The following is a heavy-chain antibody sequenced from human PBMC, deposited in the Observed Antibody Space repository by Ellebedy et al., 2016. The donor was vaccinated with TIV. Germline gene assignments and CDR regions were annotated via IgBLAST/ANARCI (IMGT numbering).Heavy chain of an antibody. Sequence: SETLSLTXTVSGGSISSYYWSWIRQPPGKGLEWIGSIHYIGSTNYNPSLKSRVTISVDTSKNQFSLKLSSVTAADTAVYYCARGNYYYYYYMDVWGKGTTVTVSS. J-gene: IGHJ6*03. CDR3: ARGNYYYYYYMDV. CDR2: IHYIGST. CDR1: GGSISSYY. V-gene: IGHV4-59*01.